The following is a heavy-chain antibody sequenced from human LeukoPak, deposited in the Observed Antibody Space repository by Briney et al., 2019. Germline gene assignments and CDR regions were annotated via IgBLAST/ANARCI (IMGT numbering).Heavy chain of an antibody. D-gene: IGHD3-9*01. CDR3: ARGEKGDAYYDILTGSFNWFDP. Sequence: YPSETLSLTCAVSGYSISSGYYWGWIRQPPGKGLGWFGSIYHSGSTYYNPSLKSRVTISVDTSKNQFSLKLSSVTAADTAVYYCARGEKGDAYYDILTGSFNWFDPWGQGTLVTVSS. V-gene: IGHV4-38-2*01. CDR1: GYSISSGYY. CDR2: IYHSGST. J-gene: IGHJ5*02.